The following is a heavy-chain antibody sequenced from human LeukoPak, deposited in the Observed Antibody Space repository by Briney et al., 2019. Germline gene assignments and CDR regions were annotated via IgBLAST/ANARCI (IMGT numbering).Heavy chain of an antibody. J-gene: IGHJ4*02. CDR3: AKGPRIEVAGTTWDH. D-gene: IGHD6-19*01. CDR1: GGSISSYY. V-gene: IGHV3-48*01. Sequence: PSETLSLTCTVSGGSISSYYWSWIRQAPGKGLEWVSYISSSSSTIYCADSVKGRFTISRDNSKNTLFLQMNSLRAEDTAVYYCAKGPRIEVAGTTWDHWGQGTLVTVSS. CDR2: ISSSSSTI.